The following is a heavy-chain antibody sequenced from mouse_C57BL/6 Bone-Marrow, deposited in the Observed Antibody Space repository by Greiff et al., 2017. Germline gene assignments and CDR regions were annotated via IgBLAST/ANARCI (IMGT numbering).Heavy chain of an antibody. D-gene: IGHD1-1*01. CDR1: GYTFTDYE. Sequence: QVHVKQSGAELVRPGASVTLSCKASGYTFTDYEMHWVKQTPVHGLEWIGAIDPETGGTAYNQKFKGKAILTADKSSSTAYMELRSLTSEDSAVYYCTRNSYYTTVAPFDYWGQGTTLTVSS. CDR3: TRNSYYTTVAPFDY. J-gene: IGHJ2*01. CDR2: IDPETGGT. V-gene: IGHV1-15*01.